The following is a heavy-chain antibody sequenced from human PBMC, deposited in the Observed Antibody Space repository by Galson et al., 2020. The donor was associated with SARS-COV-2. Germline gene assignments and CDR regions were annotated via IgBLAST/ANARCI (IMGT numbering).Heavy chain of an antibody. D-gene: IGHD3-10*02. CDR2: TSATT. J-gene: IGHJ6*03. CDR1: GFTFSRYG. V-gene: IGHV3-23*01. Sequence: GGSLRLPCVASGFTFSRYGMSWVRQAPGQGLEWVATTSATTYYADSVRRRFIISRDDSNNILYLQMNGLSADDTAVYYCAKDFVRGIGYMDVWGPGTTVTVSS. CDR3: AKDFVRGIGYMDV.